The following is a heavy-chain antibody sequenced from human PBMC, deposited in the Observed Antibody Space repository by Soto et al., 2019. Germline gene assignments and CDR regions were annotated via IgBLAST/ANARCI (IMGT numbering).Heavy chain of an antibody. CDR2: INHSGTS. Sequence: QVQLQQWVAGLLKPSETLSLTCAVYGGSFSGHYWSWIRQPPGQGLEWIGEINHSGTSNYNPSLKCRVTLSVDTSMNQFSLKLTSVTAADTAVYYCARVDDYWGQGTLVTVS. V-gene: IGHV4-34*01. CDR3: ARVDDY. CDR1: GGSFSGHY. J-gene: IGHJ4*02.